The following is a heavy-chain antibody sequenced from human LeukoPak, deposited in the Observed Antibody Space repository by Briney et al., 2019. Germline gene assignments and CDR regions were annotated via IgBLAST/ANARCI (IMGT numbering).Heavy chain of an antibody. CDR3: ARGRSSMAALNWFDP. D-gene: IGHD6-6*01. Sequence: GASVKVSCKTSRYTLTAYYMHWVRQAPGQGLEWMGWINPNSGDTNYAQKFQGRVTMTRDTSMSTAFMDLSRLTSDDTAVYFCARGRSSMAALNWFDPWGQGTLVTVSS. CDR1: RYTLTAYY. CDR2: INPNSGDT. J-gene: IGHJ5*02. V-gene: IGHV1-2*02.